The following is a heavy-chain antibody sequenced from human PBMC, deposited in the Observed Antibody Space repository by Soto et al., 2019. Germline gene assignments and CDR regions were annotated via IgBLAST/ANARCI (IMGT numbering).Heavy chain of an antibody. CDR1: GYTVTGYY. CDR3: ATKYYDDSSGYSAYDAMDV. J-gene: IGHJ6*02. D-gene: IGHD3-22*01. V-gene: IGHV1-2*02. CDR2: INPNSGGT. Sequence: VASVKVSCKASGYTVTGYYMQWVRQAPGPGLEWMGWINPNSGGTHHAQEFQDRVTMTRDTSITTAYMELSRLRYDDTAVYYCATKYYDDSSGYSAYDAMDVWGQGTTVTVSS.